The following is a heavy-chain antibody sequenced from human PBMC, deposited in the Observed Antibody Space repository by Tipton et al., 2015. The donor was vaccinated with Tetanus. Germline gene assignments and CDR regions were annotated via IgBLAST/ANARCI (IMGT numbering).Heavy chain of an antibody. J-gene: IGHJ5*01. CDR3: ARDFRPIFGVAHPFDS. V-gene: IGHV3-48*02. D-gene: IGHD3-3*01. Sequence: SLRLSCAASGFTFSDYGMSWVRQAPGKGLEWVSYISGTGSAIDYADSVKGRFTISRDNAKNSLYLQMNGLRDDDTAVYFCARDFRPIFGVAHPFDSWGQGTLVTVSS. CDR2: ISGTGSAI. CDR1: GFTFSDYG.